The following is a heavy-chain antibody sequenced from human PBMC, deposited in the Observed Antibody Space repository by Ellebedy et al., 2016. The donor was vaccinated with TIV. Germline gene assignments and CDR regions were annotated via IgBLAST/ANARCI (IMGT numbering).Heavy chain of an antibody. CDR3: ATRTRPGGYSGPDPYYFDY. D-gene: IGHD1-26*01. Sequence: ASVKVSCKVSGYTLTELSMHWVRQAPGKGLEWMGGFDPEDGETIYAQKFQGRVTMTEDTSTDTAYMELSSLRSEDTAVYYCATRTRPGGYSGPDPYYFDYWGQGTLVTVSS. V-gene: IGHV1-24*01. CDR2: FDPEDGET. J-gene: IGHJ4*02. CDR1: GYTLTELS.